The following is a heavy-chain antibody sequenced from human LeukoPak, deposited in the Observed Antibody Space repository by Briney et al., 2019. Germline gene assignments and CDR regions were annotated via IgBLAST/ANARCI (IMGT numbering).Heavy chain of an antibody. CDR2: FNPGGGRT. CDR3: ARDNTAWATDY. Sequence: ASVKVSCKTFGYTFTTYKMHWVRQAPGQGLEWMAMFNPGGGRTLYAQKLQGRVTMTRDTSTNTVYMELSSLTSEDTAVYYCARDNTAWATDYWGQETLVTVSS. CDR1: GYTFTTYK. J-gene: IGHJ4*02. D-gene: IGHD2-21*02. V-gene: IGHV1-46*01.